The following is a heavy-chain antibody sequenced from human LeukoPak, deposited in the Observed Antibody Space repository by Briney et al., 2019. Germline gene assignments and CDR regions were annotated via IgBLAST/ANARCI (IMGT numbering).Heavy chain of an antibody. CDR2: IRYDGINK. V-gene: IGHV3-30*02. Sequence: GGSLRLSCAASRFTFSTHGMHWVRQAPGKGLEWVGFIRYDGINKYYADSVKGRFTIPRDSFKNTLYLQMNSLRPEDTAVYYCAKEGDYYGSGSYRDGFDIWGQGTRATVSS. CDR3: AKEGDYYGSGSYRDGFDI. J-gene: IGHJ3*02. D-gene: IGHD3-10*01. CDR1: RFTFSTHG.